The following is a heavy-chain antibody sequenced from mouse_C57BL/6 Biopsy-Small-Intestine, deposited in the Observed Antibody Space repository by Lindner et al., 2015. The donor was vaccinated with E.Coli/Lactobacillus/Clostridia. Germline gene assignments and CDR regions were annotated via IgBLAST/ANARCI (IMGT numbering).Heavy chain of an antibody. V-gene: IGHV9-3*02. J-gene: IGHJ4*01. Sequence: VKVSCKASGYTFTNYAMTWVRQAPGQGLEWMGWIDTSTGKSTFAQGFTGRFVFSLDTSVSTTYLQISSLKADDTAVYYCARLEYYVSGNYNADPWGQGTLVTVSS. D-gene: IGHD1-1*02. CDR2: IDTSTGKS. CDR1: GYTFTNYA. CDR3: ARLEYYVSGNYNADP.